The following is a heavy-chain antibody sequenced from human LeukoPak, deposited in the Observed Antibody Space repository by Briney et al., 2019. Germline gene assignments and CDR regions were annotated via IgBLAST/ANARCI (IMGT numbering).Heavy chain of an antibody. Sequence: PGGSLRLSCVASGLTVISNYMSWVRQAPGKGLEWVSVIYSSGDTYYADSVKGRFTISRDSSKNTLYLLMNSLRAEDTAVFYCARVAYTYGNSQGFDYWGQGTLVTVSS. CDR3: ARVAYTYGNSQGFDY. D-gene: IGHD4-23*01. V-gene: IGHV3-66*01. J-gene: IGHJ4*02. CDR1: GLTVISNY. CDR2: IYSSGDT.